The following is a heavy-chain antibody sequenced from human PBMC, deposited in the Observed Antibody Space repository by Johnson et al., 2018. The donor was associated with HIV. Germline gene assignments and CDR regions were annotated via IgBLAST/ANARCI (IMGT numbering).Heavy chain of an antibody. V-gene: IGHV3-20*04. CDR2: LNWTGGST. J-gene: IGHJ3*02. D-gene: IGHD3-22*01. CDR3: ARGRLISMIVSAGAFDI. Sequence: VQLVASGGGSVRPGGSLRLSCVVSGFTFEDYGMSWVRQAPGKGLEWVSALNWTGGSTTYADSVQGLFIISRDNAKNSLYLQMNSLRDEDTAFYYCARGRLISMIVSAGAFDIWGQGTMVTVAS. CDR1: GFTFEDYG.